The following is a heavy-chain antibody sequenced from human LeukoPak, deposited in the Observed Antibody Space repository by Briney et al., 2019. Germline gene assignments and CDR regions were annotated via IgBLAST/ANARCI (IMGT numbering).Heavy chain of an antibody. Sequence: AAVTVSCKASGYTFTGYYMHWVRQAPGQGLEWMGWINPNSGGTNYAQKFQGRVTMTRDTSISTAYMELSRLRSDDTAVYYCARMAYCGGDCYSSVDAFDIWGQGTMVTVSS. J-gene: IGHJ3*02. CDR2: INPNSGGT. D-gene: IGHD2-21*02. V-gene: IGHV1-2*02. CDR1: GYTFTGYY. CDR3: ARMAYCGGDCYSSVDAFDI.